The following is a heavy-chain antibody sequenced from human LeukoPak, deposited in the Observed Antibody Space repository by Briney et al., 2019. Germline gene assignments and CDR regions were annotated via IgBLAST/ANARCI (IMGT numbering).Heavy chain of an antibody. CDR1: GFTFSSYA. V-gene: IGHV3-23*01. CDR3: AKGRTGSGSYWDY. CDR2: ISGSGGST. Sequence: PGGSLRLSCAASGFTFSSYAMSWVRQAPGKGLEWVSTISGSGGSTYYADSVKGRFTISRDNSKNTLYLQMNSLRAEDTAVYYCAKGRTGSGSYWDYWGQGTLVTVSS. D-gene: IGHD3-10*01. J-gene: IGHJ4*02.